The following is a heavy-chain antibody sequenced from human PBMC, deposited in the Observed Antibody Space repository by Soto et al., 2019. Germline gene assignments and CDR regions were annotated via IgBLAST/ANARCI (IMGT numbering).Heavy chain of an antibody. CDR3: AREAIAVAGTDAFDI. V-gene: IGHV3-7*01. D-gene: IGHD6-19*01. Sequence: EVQLVESGGGLVQPGGSLRLSCAASGFTFSSYWMSWVRQAPGKGLEWVANIKQDGSEKYYVGSVKGRFTISRDNAKNSLYLQMNSLRAEDTAVYYCAREAIAVAGTDAFDIWGQGTMVTVSS. CDR2: IKQDGSEK. CDR1: GFTFSSYW. J-gene: IGHJ3*02.